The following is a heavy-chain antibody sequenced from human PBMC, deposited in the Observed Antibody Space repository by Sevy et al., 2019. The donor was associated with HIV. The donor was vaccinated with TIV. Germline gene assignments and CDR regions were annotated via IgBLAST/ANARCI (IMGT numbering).Heavy chain of an antibody. J-gene: IGHJ3*02. CDR3: AKPELEVSRVRGDAFDI. Sequence: GGCLRLSCAASGFTFSSYGMHWVRQAPGKGLEWVAVISYDGSNKYYADSVKGRFTISRDNSKNTLYLQMNSLRTDDTALYSCAKPELEVSRVRGDAFDIWGQGTQVTVSS. CDR2: ISYDGSNK. D-gene: IGHD1-7*01. CDR1: GFTFSSYG. V-gene: IGHV3-30*18.